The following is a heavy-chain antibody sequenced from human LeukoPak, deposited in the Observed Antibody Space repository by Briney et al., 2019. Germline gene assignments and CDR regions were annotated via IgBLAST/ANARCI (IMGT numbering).Heavy chain of an antibody. Sequence: PSETLSLTCAVYGGSFSGYYWSWIRQPPGKGLEWIGEINHSGSTNYNPSLKIRVTISVDTSKNQFSLKLSSVTAADTAVYYCARGPNYYDRLVYFDYWGQGTLVTVSS. CDR3: ARGPNYYDRLVYFDY. V-gene: IGHV4-34*01. CDR1: GGSFSGYY. D-gene: IGHD3-22*01. CDR2: INHSGST. J-gene: IGHJ4*02.